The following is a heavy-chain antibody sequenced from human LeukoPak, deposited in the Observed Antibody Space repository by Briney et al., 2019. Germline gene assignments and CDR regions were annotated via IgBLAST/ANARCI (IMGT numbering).Heavy chain of an antibody. Sequence: GGSLRLSCAASGFTFNSYSMNWVRRAPGKGLEWVSSISASGDYIYYADTVKGRFTISRDNSKNTLYLQMNSLRADDTAVYYCARSLRVRGVPDYMDVWGKGTTVTVSS. V-gene: IGHV3-21*04. J-gene: IGHJ6*03. CDR2: ISASGDYI. CDR3: ARSLRVRGVPDYMDV. D-gene: IGHD3-10*01. CDR1: GFTFNSYS.